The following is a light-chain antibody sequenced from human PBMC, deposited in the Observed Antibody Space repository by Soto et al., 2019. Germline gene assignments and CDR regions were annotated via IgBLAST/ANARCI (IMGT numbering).Light chain of an antibody. J-gene: IGKJ2*01. CDR1: QSVSSSY. Sequence: EIVLTQSPGTLSLSPGERATLSCRASQSVSSSYLAWYQQKPGQAPRLLIYGASSRATGIPDRFSGSGSGTDFTITISRQEPEDFAVYYCQQYGSSPSYTFGQGTMLEIK. CDR2: GAS. CDR3: QQYGSSPSYT. V-gene: IGKV3-20*01.